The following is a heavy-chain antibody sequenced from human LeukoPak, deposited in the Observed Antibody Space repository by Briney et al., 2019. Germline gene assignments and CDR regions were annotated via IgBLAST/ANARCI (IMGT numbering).Heavy chain of an antibody. J-gene: IGHJ5*02. V-gene: IGHV3-11*05. CDR3: ARDRVGLLWFGELLQDWFDP. Sequence: GGSLRLSCAASGFTFSDYYMSWIRQAPGKGLEWVSYISSSSSYTNYADSVKGRFTISRDNAKNSLYLQMNSLRAEDTAVYYCARDRVGLLWFGELLQDWFDPWGRGTLVTVSS. D-gene: IGHD3-10*01. CDR1: GFTFSDYY. CDR2: ISSSSSYT.